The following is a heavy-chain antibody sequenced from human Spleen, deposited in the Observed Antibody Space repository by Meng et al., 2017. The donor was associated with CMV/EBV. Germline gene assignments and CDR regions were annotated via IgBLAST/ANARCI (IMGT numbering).Heavy chain of an antibody. CDR1: GFTFSDFY. CDR2: ITSNGKTR. V-gene: IGHV3-11*01. Sequence: GESLKISCAASGFTFSDFYMSWIRQAPGKGLEWISYITSNGKTRFYADSVKGRFTISRDNAGNSLYLQMNSLRAEDTALYYCARVPDYSDSSGYYHFWYFDLWSRGTLVTVSS. J-gene: IGHJ2*01. D-gene: IGHD3-22*01. CDR3: ARVPDYSDSSGYYHFWYFDL.